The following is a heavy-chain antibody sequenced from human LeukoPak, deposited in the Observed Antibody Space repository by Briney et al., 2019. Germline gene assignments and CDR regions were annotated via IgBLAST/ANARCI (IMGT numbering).Heavy chain of an antibody. CDR3: ARGALLWFGDRMEYYFDY. Sequence: SETLSLTCTVSSGSITNYYWSWIRQPPGREGEGMGCINYSGNTNYNPPLKSRVTLSVDTSKNQFSLKRSSMTAADTAVYYCARGALLWFGDRMEYYFDYWGQGTLLTVSS. V-gene: IGHV4-59*01. D-gene: IGHD3-10*01. CDR1: SGSITNYY. CDR2: INYSGNT. J-gene: IGHJ4*02.